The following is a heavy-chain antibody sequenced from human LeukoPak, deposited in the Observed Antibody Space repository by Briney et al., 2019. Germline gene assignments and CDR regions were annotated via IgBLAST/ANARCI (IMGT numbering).Heavy chain of an antibody. CDR2: IFHTGST. CDR3: VRDGSP. J-gene: IGHJ5*02. CDR1: GGSFSGYY. Sequence: SETLSLTCAVYGGSFSGYYWSWVRQTPGKGLEWIGEIFHTGSTNYNPSLKSRVTILMDKSKNHFSLKLSSVTAADTAVYYCVRDGSPWGQGTLVTVSS. V-gene: IGHV4-34*12. D-gene: IGHD5-24*01.